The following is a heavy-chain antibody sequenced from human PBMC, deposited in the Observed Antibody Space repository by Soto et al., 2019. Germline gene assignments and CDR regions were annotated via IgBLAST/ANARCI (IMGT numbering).Heavy chain of an antibody. Sequence: PVGSLRLSCAASGFTFSSFWMHWVRQTPGKGLVWVSRINSDGSRTTYADSVKGRFTISSDNAKNTLYLQMNSLRAEDTALYYCARAHENSYGYFDYWGQGALVTVSS. J-gene: IGHJ4*02. V-gene: IGHV3-74*01. CDR3: ARAHENSYGYFDY. CDR2: INSDGSRT. CDR1: GFTFSSFW. D-gene: IGHD5-18*01.